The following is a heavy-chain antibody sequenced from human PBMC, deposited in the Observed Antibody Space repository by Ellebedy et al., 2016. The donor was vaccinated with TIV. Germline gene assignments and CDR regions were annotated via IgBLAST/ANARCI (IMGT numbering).Heavy chain of an antibody. Sequence: AASVKVSCKASGYTFTDYYIHWVRRAPGQGLEWMGWINPNIGDTNYAQKFQGWVTMTWDTSISTAYMELSRLRSDDTAVYYCARGMGITTVYYYFAMDVWGHGTTVTVSS. CDR1: GYTFTDYY. J-gene: IGHJ6*02. CDR3: ARGMGITTVYYYFAMDV. V-gene: IGHV1-2*04. CDR2: INPNIGDT. D-gene: IGHD3-22*01.